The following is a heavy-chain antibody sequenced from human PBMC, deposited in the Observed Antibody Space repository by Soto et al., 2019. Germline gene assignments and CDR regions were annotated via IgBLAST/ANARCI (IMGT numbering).Heavy chain of an antibody. Sequence: GGSLRLSCAASGFTFSSYAMHWVRQAPGKGLEWVAVISYDGSNKYYADSVKGRFTISRDNSKNTLYLQMNSLRAEDTAVYYCARDGPFTIFGVVIGYYYGMDVWGQGTTVTVSS. CDR1: GFTFSSYA. CDR2: ISYDGSNK. J-gene: IGHJ6*02. V-gene: IGHV3-30-3*01. CDR3: ARDGPFTIFGVVIGYYYGMDV. D-gene: IGHD3-3*01.